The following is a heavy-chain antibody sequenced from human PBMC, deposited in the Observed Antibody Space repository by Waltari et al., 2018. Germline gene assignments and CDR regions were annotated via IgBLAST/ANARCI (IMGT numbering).Heavy chain of an antibody. CDR1: GYTFTGYY. CDR3: AVSYSGYDAAYYFDY. V-gene: IGHV1-2*06. D-gene: IGHD5-12*01. Sequence: QVQLVQSGAEVKKPGASVKVSCKASGYTFTGYYMHWVRQAPGQGLEWMGRINPNRGGTNYAQKFQGRVTMTRDTSISTAYMELSRLRSDDTAVYYCAVSYSGYDAAYYFDYWGQGTLVTVSS. J-gene: IGHJ4*02. CDR2: INPNRGGT.